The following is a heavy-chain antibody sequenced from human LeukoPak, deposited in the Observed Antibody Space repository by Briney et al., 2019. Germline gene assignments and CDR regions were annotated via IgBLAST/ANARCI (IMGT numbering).Heavy chain of an antibody. Sequence: MPSETLSLTCVVSGGSFSGYYWSWIRQPPGKGLEWIGEINHGGRTNYSPSLKSRVTISVDTSKNQFSLNLSSVTAADTAVYYCAGGLELGYCSGASCYIWFDPWGQGTLVTVSS. CDR2: INHGGRT. V-gene: IGHV4-34*01. D-gene: IGHD2-2*02. CDR3: AGGLELGYCSGASCYIWFDP. J-gene: IGHJ5*02. CDR1: GGSFSGYY.